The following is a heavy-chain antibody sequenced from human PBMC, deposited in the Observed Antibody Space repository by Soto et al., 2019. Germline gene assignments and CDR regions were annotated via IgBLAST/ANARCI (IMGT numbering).Heavy chain of an antibody. CDR3: ARGDPLNYGSYPYWHYYGMDV. D-gene: IGHD2-8*02. Sequence: ASVKVSCKASGYTFTSYGISWVRQAPGQGLEWMGWISAYNGNTNYAQKHQGRVTMTTDTSTSTAYMELRSLRAEDAAVYYCARGDPLNYGSYPYWHYYGMDVWGRGTTVTVSS. V-gene: IGHV1-18*01. J-gene: IGHJ6*02. CDR2: ISAYNGNT. CDR1: GYTFTSYG.